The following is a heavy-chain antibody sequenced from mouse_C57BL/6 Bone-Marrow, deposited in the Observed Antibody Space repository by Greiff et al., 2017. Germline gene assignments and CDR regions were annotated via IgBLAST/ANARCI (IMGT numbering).Heavy chain of an antibody. D-gene: IGHD1-1*01. J-gene: IGHJ2*01. CDR2: IYPSDSET. V-gene: IGHV1-61*01. CDR1: GYTFTSYW. Sequence: VQLQQPGAELVRPGSSVKLSCKASGYTFTSYWMDWVKQRPGQGLEWIGNIYPSDSETHYNQKFKDKATLTVDKSSSTAYMQLSSLTSEDSAVYYCAREDYGSSPFDYSGQGTTLTVSS. CDR3: AREDYGSSPFDY.